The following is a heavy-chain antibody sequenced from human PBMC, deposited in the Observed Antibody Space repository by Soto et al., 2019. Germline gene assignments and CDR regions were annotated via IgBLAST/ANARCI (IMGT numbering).Heavy chain of an antibody. CDR3: ARHPYSSFRNWFDP. J-gene: IGHJ5*02. Sequence: QLQLQESGPGLVKPSETLYLTCTVSGGSISSSSYYWAWIRQPPGKGLEWIGSIFYSGSTYYNPSLKSRVTISVDMSKNQFSLKLSAVTAADTAVYYCARHPYSSFRNWFDPWGQGTLVTVSS. CDR2: IFYSGST. CDR1: GGSISSSSYY. D-gene: IGHD4-4*01. V-gene: IGHV4-39*01.